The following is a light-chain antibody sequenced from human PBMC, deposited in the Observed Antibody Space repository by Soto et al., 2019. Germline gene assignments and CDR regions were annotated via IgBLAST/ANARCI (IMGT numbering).Light chain of an antibody. V-gene: IGKV1-39*01. CDR2: AAS. CDR3: QLSYSTPQT. J-gene: IGKJ1*01. Sequence: DIQMTQSPSSLSASVGDRVTITCRARQSISSYLNWYQQKPGKAPKLLIYAASSLQSGGPSRFSGSGSGTDFTLTISSLQPEDCATYYSQLSYSTPQTFGQGTKVDI. CDR1: QSISSY.